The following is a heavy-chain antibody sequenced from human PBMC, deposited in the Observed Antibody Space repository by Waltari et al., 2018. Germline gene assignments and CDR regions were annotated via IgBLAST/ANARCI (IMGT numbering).Heavy chain of an antibody. Sequence: EVQLLESGGGLVQPGGSLRLSCAASGFTFSSYAMTWVRQAPGKGPEWCSGSSGTRATPHYADSVKGRFTISRDNSKNTLYLQMNSLRVEDTAVYYCAKDRSFMPGSWHPLDYWGQGALVTVSS. CDR2: SSGTRATP. J-gene: IGHJ4*02. CDR1: GFTFSSYA. CDR3: AKDRSFMPGSWHPLDY. D-gene: IGHD6-13*01. V-gene: IGHV3-23*01.